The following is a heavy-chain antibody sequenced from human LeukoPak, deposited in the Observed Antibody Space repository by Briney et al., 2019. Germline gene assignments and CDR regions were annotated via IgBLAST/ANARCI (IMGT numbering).Heavy chain of an antibody. V-gene: IGHV3-73*01. CDR1: GFTFSGSA. Sequence: GGSLRLSCTASGFTFSGSAMHWVRQASGKGLDWVGRIRSKANSYATVYAASVKGRFTISRDDSKNTAYLQMNSLKTEDTAVYYCTRDGGFFYYMDVWGKGTTVTISS. J-gene: IGHJ6*03. CDR2: IRSKANSYAT. CDR3: TRDGGFFYYMDV. D-gene: IGHD5-24*01.